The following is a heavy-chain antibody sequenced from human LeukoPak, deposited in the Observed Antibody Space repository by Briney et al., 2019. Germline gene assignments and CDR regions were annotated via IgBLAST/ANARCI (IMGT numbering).Heavy chain of an antibody. CDR3: ARLYGDYQPDWYFVL. V-gene: IGHV5-51*01. J-gene: IGHJ2*01. Sequence: AGESLQISCKGSGYNFATYWIAWVRQMPGKGLECMGIIYPDDPETKYSPSFRGQVTIAVDKSISTAYLQWSSLKASDTAIYYCARLYGDYQPDWYFVLWGRGTLVTVSS. CDR1: GYNFATYW. CDR2: IYPDDPET. D-gene: IGHD4-17*01.